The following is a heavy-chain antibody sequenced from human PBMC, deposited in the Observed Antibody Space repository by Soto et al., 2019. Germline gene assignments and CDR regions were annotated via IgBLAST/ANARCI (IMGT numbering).Heavy chain of an antibody. D-gene: IGHD1-1*01. CDR3: AKDSATPGTFWFFDL. CDR2: SNGDATQT. CDR1: AFTSGAYT. Sequence: PGGSLRLSSAASAFTSGAYTMHWVRQAPGKRLEWVSFSNGDATQTRYADSVKGRFTISRDNSKNSLFLQMDRLRSEDSAFYYCAKDSATPGTFWFFDLWGHGTLVTVSS. V-gene: IGHV3-43*01. J-gene: IGHJ2*01.